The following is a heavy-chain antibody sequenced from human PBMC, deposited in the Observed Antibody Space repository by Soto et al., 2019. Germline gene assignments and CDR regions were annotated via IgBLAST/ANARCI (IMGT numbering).Heavy chain of an antibody. Sequence: QVQLVQSGAEVKKPGSSVMVSCKASGGIFRTYAISWLRQAPGQGLEWMGGISQLFGTPHYAQRFQGRVTTAADESKSTAYMELSRLRSEDTAVYYCARDRDDYGSGNYYNRIDVWGQGTLGTVSS. J-gene: IGHJ4*02. CDR1: GGIFRTYA. D-gene: IGHD3-10*01. CDR3: ARDRDDYGSGNYYNRIDV. V-gene: IGHV1-69*01. CDR2: ISQLFGTP.